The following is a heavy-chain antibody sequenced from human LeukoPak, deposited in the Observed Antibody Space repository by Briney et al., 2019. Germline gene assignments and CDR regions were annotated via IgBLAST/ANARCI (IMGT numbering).Heavy chain of an antibody. V-gene: IGHV1-18*01. Sequence: VASVKVSCKASGYTFTSYGIGWVRQAPGQGLEWMGWISAYNGNTNYAQKLQGRVTMTTDTSTSTAYMELRSLRSDDTAVYYCARDFFHGHCGGLSCFLLDYWGQGSLVTVSS. CDR2: ISAYNGNT. CDR3: ARDFFHGHCGGLSCFLLDY. D-gene: IGHD2-15*01. CDR1: GYTFTSYG. J-gene: IGHJ4*02.